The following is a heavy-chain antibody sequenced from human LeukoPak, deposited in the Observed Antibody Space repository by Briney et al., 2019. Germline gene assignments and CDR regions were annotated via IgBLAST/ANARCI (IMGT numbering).Heavy chain of an antibody. CDR2: ISWNSGSI. CDR3: AKDYCSGGSCYYFDY. D-gene: IGHD2-15*01. J-gene: IGHJ4*02. V-gene: IGHV3-9*03. Sequence: GGSLRLSCAASGFTFDDYAMHWVRQAPGKGLEWVSGISWNSGSIGYADPVKGRFTISRDNAKNSLYLQMNSLRAEDMALYYCAKDYCSGGSCYYFDYWGQGTLVTVSS. CDR1: GFTFDDYA.